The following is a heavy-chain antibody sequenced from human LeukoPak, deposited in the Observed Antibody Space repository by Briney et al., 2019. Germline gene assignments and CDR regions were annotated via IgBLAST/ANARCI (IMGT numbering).Heavy chain of an antibody. J-gene: IGHJ4*02. V-gene: IGHV3-23*01. CDR1: GFTFSGYA. CDR2: ISGSGGST. D-gene: IGHD3-10*01. Sequence: GGSLRLSCAASGFTFSGYAMSWVRQAPGKGLEWVSAISGSGGSTYYADSVKGRFTISRDNSKNTLYLQMNSLRAEDTAVYYCAKWPRPNYYGSGSYSSYWGQGTLVTVSS. CDR3: AKWPRPNYYGSGSYSSY.